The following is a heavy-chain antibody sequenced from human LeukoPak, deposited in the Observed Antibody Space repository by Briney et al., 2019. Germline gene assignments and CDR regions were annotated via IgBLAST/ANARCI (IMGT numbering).Heavy chain of an antibody. Sequence: GGSLRLSCAASGFTFTNAWMSWVRQAPGKGLEWVGRIKSKTDGGTTDYAAPVKGRFTIPKDDSKNTLYLQMNSLKTEDTAVYYCATTPYDYVWGSYRPFDYWGQGTLVTVSS. CDR2: IKSKTDGGTT. D-gene: IGHD3-16*02. V-gene: IGHV3-15*01. CDR3: ATTPYDYVWGSYRPFDY. J-gene: IGHJ4*02. CDR1: GFTFTNAW.